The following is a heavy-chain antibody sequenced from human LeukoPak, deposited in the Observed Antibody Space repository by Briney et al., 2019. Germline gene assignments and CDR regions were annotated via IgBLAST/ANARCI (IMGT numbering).Heavy chain of an antibody. J-gene: IGHJ6*02. D-gene: IGHD1-26*01. CDR1: GFTFGDYI. V-gene: IGHV3-49*04. CDR2: IRGKAYGGTT. CDR3: TRDGSGMHYGMDV. Sequence: GRSLRLSCTASGFTFGDYIMSWVRQAPGKGLEWGGFIRGKAYGGTTEYAASVKGRFTISRDDSKSIAYLQVNSLKTEDTAVYYCTRDGSGMHYGMDVWGQGTTVTVSS.